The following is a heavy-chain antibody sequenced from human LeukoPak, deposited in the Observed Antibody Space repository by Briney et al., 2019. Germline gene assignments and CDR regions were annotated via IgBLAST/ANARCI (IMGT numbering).Heavy chain of an antibody. CDR3: ARDHYYDSSGYYVFDY. V-gene: IGHV3-21*01. J-gene: IGHJ4*02. D-gene: IGHD3-22*01. Sequence: GGSLRLSCAASGFTFSSYSMSWVRQAPGKRREWVSSISSSSSYIYYADSVKGRFTISRDTAKNSLYLQMNSLRAEDTAVYYCARDHYYDSSGYYVFDYWGQGTLVTVSS. CDR2: ISSSSSYI. CDR1: GFTFSSYS.